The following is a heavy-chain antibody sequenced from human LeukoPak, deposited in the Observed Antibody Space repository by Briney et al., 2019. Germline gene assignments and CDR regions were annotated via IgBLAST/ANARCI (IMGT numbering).Heavy chain of an antibody. CDR1: GGSISSYY. J-gene: IGHJ3*02. Sequence: SETLSLTCTVSGGSISSYYWSWIRQPPGKGLEWVGYIYYSGSTNYNPSLKSRVTISVDTSKNQFSLKLSSVTAADTAVYYCARGTTYFYGSGSYRSAFDIWGQGTMVTASS. D-gene: IGHD3-10*01. CDR2: IYYSGST. CDR3: ARGTTYFYGSGSYRSAFDI. V-gene: IGHV4-59*01.